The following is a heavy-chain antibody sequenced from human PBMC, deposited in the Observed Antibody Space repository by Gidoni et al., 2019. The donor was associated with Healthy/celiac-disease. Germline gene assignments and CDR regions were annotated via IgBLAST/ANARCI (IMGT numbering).Heavy chain of an antibody. CDR2: IYPGDSDT. CDR3: ARLAGVGATSDAFDI. D-gene: IGHD1-26*01. V-gene: IGHV5-51*03. Sequence: EVQLVQSGAEVKKPGESLKISCKGSGYSFTSYWIGWVRQMPGKGLAWMGVIYPGDSDTRYSPSFQGQVTISADKSISTAYLQWSSLKASDTAMYYCARLAGVGATSDAFDIWGQGTMVTVSS. CDR1: GYSFTSYW. J-gene: IGHJ3*02.